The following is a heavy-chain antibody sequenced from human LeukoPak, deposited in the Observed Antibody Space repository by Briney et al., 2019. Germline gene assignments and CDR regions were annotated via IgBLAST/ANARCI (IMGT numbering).Heavy chain of an antibody. CDR3: TRELGAFDY. Sequence: GGSLRLSCAASGFTFSNAWMTWARQAPGKGLEWVGRIKSKTDGATTDYAAPVKGRFTISRGDSKNTLYLQMNSLKTEDTAVYYCTRELGAFDYWGQGTLVTVSS. J-gene: IGHJ4*02. D-gene: IGHD1-26*01. V-gene: IGHV3-15*01. CDR1: GFTFSNAW. CDR2: IKSKTDGATT.